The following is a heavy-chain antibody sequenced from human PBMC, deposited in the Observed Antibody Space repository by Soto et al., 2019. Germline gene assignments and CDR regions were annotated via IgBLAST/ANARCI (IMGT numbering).Heavy chain of an antibody. CDR3: ARRHSGYEYFEY. CDR2: IYPGDSDT. J-gene: IGHJ4*02. V-gene: IGHV5-51*03. D-gene: IGHD5-12*01. CDR1: GYSFTTYW. Sequence: EVQLVQSGAEVKKSGESLRISCKGSGYSFTTYWIGWVRQMPGKGLEWMGIIYPGDSDTRYSPAFQGQVTISVDKSPSPVSLQRCSLKASQTVTEYRARRHSGYEYFEYRGQGTLVTVSS.